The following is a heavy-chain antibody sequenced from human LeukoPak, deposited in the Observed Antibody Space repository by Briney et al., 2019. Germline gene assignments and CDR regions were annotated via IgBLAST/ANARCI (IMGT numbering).Heavy chain of an antibody. CDR1: GFTFDDYG. CDR3: ARDRKGGYLNWFDP. CDR2: INWNGGST. D-gene: IGHD5-12*01. V-gene: IGHV3-20*01. J-gene: IGHJ5*02. Sequence: GGSLRLSCAASGFTFDDYGMSWVRQAPGKGLEWVSGINWNGGSTGYADSVKGRFTISRDNAKNSLYLQMNSLRAEDTALYHCARDRKGGYLNWFDPWGQGTLVTVSS.